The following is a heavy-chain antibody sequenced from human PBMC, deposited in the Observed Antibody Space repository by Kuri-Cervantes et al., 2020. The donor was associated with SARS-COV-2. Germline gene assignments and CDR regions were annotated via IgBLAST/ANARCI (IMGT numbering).Heavy chain of an antibody. CDR3: ARGQARLRGWFDP. V-gene: IGHV4-34*01. Sequence: SQTLSLTCAVYGGSFSGYYWSWIRQPPGKGLEWIGEINHSGSTNYSPSLKSRVTISVDTSKNQFSLKLSSVTAADTAVYYCARGQARLRGWFDPWGQGTLVTVSS. D-gene: IGHD6-25*01. CDR2: INHSGST. CDR1: GGSFSGYY. J-gene: IGHJ5*02.